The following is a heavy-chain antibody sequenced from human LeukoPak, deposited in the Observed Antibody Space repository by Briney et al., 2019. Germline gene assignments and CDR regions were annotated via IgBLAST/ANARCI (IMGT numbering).Heavy chain of an antibody. D-gene: IGHD6-13*01. J-gene: IGHJ5*02. V-gene: IGHV3-7*01. CDR1: GFTFSGYW. CDR3: AKRGSSWYLNWFDP. Sequence: GESLRLSCAASGFTFSGYWMTWVRQAPGKGLEWVANIIEDGALRYYVDSVKGRFTISRDNTKKSLYLQMNSLRAEDTAVYYCAKRGSSWYLNWFDPWGQGTLVTVSS. CDR2: IIEDGALR.